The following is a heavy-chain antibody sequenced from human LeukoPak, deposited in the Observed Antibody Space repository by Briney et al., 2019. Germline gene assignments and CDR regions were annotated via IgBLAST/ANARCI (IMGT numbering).Heavy chain of an antibody. CDR2: IYYSGST. V-gene: IGHV4-30-4*01. CDR3: ARGSLVSGGSAKNWFDP. Sequence: SETLSLTCTVSGGSISSGDYYWSWIRQPPGKGLEWIGYIYYSGSTYYNPSLKSRATISVDTSKNQFSLKLSPVTAADTAVYYCARGSLVSGGSAKNWFDPWGQGTLVTVSS. CDR1: GGSISSGDYY. J-gene: IGHJ5*02. D-gene: IGHD2-15*01.